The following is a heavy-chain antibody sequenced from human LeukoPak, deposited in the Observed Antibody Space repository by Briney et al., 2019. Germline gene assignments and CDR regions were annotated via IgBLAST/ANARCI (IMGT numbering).Heavy chain of an antibody. CDR3: ARSAGATDFDY. J-gene: IGHJ4*02. D-gene: IGHD1-26*01. Sequence: RASMTVSCRASGYTFTGYYMHWVRQAPGQGLEWMGWINPNSGGTNYAQKFQGRVTMTRDTSISTAYMELSRLRSDDTAVYYCARSAGATDFDYWGQGTLVTVSS. CDR2: INPNSGGT. V-gene: IGHV1-2*02. CDR1: GYTFTGYY.